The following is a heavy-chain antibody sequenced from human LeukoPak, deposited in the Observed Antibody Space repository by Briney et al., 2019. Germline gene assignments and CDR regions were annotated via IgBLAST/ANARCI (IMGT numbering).Heavy chain of an antibody. CDR3: ARGLYGGLSYYFDY. CDR1: GGSFSGYY. Sequence: SETLSPTCAVYGGSFSGYYWSWIRQPPGKGLEWIGEINHSGSTNYNPSLKSRVTISVDTSKNQFSLKLSSVTAADTAVYYCARGLYGGLSYYFDYWGQGTLVTVSS. CDR2: INHSGST. J-gene: IGHJ4*02. D-gene: IGHD4-17*01. V-gene: IGHV4-34*01.